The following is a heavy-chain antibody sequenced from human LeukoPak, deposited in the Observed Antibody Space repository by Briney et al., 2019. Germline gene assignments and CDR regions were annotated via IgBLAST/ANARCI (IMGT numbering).Heavy chain of an antibody. V-gene: IGHV1-46*03. CDR1: GYTFTSYY. Sequence: ASVKVSCXASGYTFTSYYMHWVRQAPGQGLEWMGIINPSGGSTSYAQKFQGRVTMTRDTSTSTVYMELSSLRSEDTAVYYCARAGLGYCSSTSCYGGYWFDPWGQGTLVTVSS. J-gene: IGHJ5*02. D-gene: IGHD2-2*01. CDR3: ARAGLGYCSSTSCYGGYWFDP. CDR2: INPSGGST.